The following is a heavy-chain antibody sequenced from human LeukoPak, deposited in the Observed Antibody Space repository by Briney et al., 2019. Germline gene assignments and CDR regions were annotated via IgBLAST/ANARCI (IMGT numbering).Heavy chain of an antibody. CDR2: IYSGGST. V-gene: IGHV3-53*05. Sequence: GGSLRLSCAASGFIVSSNYMSWVRQAPGKGLEWVSVIYSGGSTYYADSVKGRFTISRDNSKNSLYLQMNSLRTEDTALYYCAKDISNWNSRHFVYWGRGTLVTVSS. D-gene: IGHD1-7*01. CDR3: AKDISNWNSRHFVY. J-gene: IGHJ4*02. CDR1: GFIVSSNY.